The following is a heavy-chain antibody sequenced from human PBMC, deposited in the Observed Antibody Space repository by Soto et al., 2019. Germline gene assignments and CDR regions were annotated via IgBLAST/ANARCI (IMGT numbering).Heavy chain of an antibody. CDR3: ARDDSSEYGMDV. V-gene: IGHV4-4*02. CDR1: GGSLSSIKW. CDR2: IYNSGRT. Sequence: XTLSLTCPVFGGSLSSIKWWSWVRQPPGKGLEWIGEIYNSGRTNYNPSLKSRVTISVDKYKNQFSLKMSSVTAAAKAVYYCARDDSSEYGMDVWGQGTTGTVSS. J-gene: IGHJ6*02. D-gene: IGHD3-22*01.